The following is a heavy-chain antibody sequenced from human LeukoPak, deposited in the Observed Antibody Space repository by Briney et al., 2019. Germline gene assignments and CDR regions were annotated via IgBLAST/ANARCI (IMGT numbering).Heavy chain of an antibody. V-gene: IGHV1-8*03. CDR1: GYTFTSYD. Sequence: ASVKVSCKASGYTFTSYDINWVRQATGQGLEWMGWMNPNSGNTGYAQKFQGRVTITRNTSISTAYMELSSLRSEDTAVYYCARCRFGSTSCSKAFWFDPWGQGTLVTVSS. D-gene: IGHD2-2*01. J-gene: IGHJ5*02. CDR2: MNPNSGNT. CDR3: ARCRFGSTSCSKAFWFDP.